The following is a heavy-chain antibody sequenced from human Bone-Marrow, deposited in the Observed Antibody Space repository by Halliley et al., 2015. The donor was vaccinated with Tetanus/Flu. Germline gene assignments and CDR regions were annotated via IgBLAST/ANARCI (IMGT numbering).Heavy chain of an antibody. J-gene: IGHJ6*02. Sequence: SLRLSCAASGFTFSSDALTWVRQAPGKGLGWVSTISSSGGSAYYADSVKGRFTISRDNSKNTLYLQMNSLRAEDTAVYYCAKESIVVPPFMAVWGQGTTVTVSS. CDR3: AKESIVVPPFMAV. CDR1: GFTFSSDA. V-gene: IGHV3-23*01. CDR2: ISSSGGSA. D-gene: IGHD2-2*01.